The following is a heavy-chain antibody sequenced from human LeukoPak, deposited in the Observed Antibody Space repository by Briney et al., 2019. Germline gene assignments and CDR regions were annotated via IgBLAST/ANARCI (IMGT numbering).Heavy chain of an antibody. J-gene: IGHJ4*02. D-gene: IGHD6-13*01. CDR3: ARTFGSSWYYFDY. CDR1: GGSISGYY. Sequence: SETLSLTCTVSGGSISGYYWSWIRQPPGKGLEWIGYIYYSGNTNYNPSLKSRVTISVDTSNNQFSLKLSSVTAADTAVYYCARTFGSSWYYFDYWGQGTLVTVSS. V-gene: IGHV4-59*01. CDR2: IYYSGNT.